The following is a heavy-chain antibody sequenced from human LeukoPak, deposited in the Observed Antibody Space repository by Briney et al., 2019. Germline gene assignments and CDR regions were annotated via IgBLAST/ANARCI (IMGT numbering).Heavy chain of an antibody. CDR1: GFTFSSYA. J-gene: IGHJ6*02. Sequence: PGGSLRLSCAASGFTFSSYAMSWVRQAPGKGLKWVSAISGSGGSTYYADSVKGRFTISRDNSKNTLYLQMNSLRAEDTAVYYCAKLGSPYFDWFLMDVWGQGTTVTVSS. D-gene: IGHD3-9*01. CDR2: ISGSGGST. CDR3: AKLGSPYFDWFLMDV. V-gene: IGHV3-23*01.